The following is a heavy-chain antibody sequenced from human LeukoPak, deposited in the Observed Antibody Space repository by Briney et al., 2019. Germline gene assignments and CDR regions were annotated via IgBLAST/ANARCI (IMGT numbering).Heavy chain of an antibody. Sequence: GGSLRLSCAASGFTFSSYSMNWVRQAPGKGLEWVSSISSGSSYIYYADSVKGRFTISRDNAKNSLYLQMNSLRAEDTAVYYCARDNKDYDYVWGGYRATTKNDYWGQGTLVTVSS. CDR3: ARDNKDYDYVWGGYRATTKNDY. V-gene: IGHV3-21*01. J-gene: IGHJ4*02. D-gene: IGHD3-16*02. CDR1: GFTFSSYS. CDR2: ISSGSSYI.